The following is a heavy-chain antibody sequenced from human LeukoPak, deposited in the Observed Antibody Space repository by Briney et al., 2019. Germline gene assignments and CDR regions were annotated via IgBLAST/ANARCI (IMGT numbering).Heavy chain of an antibody. J-gene: IGHJ4*02. CDR1: GGSISGQY. Sequence: PSETLSLTCTVSGGSISGQYWSWTRQPLGKGLEWIAYIYYTGISNYNPSLKSRATISLDTSKTQFSLRLTSVTAADTAVYYCARHLSYSGSGPYFDSWGQGTLVTVSS. V-gene: IGHV4-59*08. CDR3: ARHLSYSGSGPYFDS. CDR2: IYYTGIS. D-gene: IGHD3-10*01.